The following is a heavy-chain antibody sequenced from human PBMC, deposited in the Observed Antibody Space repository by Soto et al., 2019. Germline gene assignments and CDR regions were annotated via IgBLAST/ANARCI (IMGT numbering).Heavy chain of an antibody. CDR2: IIPILGIA. J-gene: IGHJ4*02. D-gene: IGHD2-21*02. CDR1: GGTFSSYT. Sequence: QVQLVQSGAEVKKPGSSVKVSCKASGGTFSSYTISWVRQAPGQGLEWMGRIIPILGIANYAQKFLGRVTITADKATSTAYMELSSLRSEDTAVYYCARDDGLAYCGGDCYAWGQGTLVTVSA. V-gene: IGHV1-69*02. CDR3: ARDDGLAYCGGDCYA.